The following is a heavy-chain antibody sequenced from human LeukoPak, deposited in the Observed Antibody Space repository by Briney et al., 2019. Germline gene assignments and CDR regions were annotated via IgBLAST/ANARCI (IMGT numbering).Heavy chain of an antibody. V-gene: IGHV3-74*01. D-gene: IGHD2-2*01. CDR3: VSFYETY. CDR2: INGDGSWT. Sequence: LTGGSLRLSCAASGNYWMHWVRQAPGKGLVWVSHINGDGSWTTYADSVKGRFTISKDNAKNTVYLQMNNLRAEDTAVYYCVSFYETYWGRGTLVTVSS. CDR1: GNYW. J-gene: IGHJ4*02.